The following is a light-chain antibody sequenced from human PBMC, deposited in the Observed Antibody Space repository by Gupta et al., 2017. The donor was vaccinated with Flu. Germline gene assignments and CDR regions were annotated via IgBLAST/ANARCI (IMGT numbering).Light chain of an antibody. CDR2: NDN. Sequence: WCQHLPGTAPRLLIYNDNQRPSGVPDRFSGSKSGTSTSLAIGGLQSEDEADYYCAAWDDSLTALSADGSLTGLWVFGGGTKLSVL. J-gene: IGLJ3*02. CDR3: AAWDDSLTALSADGSLTGLWV. V-gene: IGLV1-44*01.